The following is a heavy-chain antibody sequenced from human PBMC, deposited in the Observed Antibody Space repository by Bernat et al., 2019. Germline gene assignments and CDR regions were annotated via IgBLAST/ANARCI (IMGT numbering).Heavy chain of an antibody. CDR1: AGSISSHNYF. CDR2: VYSSGST. V-gene: IGHV4-39*07. Sequence: QLQLQESGPGLVKPSETLSLTCTVSAGSISSHNYFWGWIREPPGKGLEWIGSVYSSGSTYYNPSLKGRVTISVDTSKNQFSLKLSSVTAADTAVYYCARVGLGYCSSTSQGCGIDYWGQGTLVTVSS. D-gene: IGHD2-2*03. J-gene: IGHJ4*02. CDR3: ARVGLGYCSSTSQGCGIDY.